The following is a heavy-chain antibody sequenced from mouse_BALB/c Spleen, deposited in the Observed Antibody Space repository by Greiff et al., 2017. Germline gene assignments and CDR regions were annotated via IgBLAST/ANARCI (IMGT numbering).Heavy chain of an antibody. CDR1: GYSITSDYA. CDR2: ISYSGST. Sequence: VQLKESGPGLVKPSQSLSLTCTVTGYSITSDYAWNWIRQFPGNKLEWMGYISYSGSTSYNPSLKSRISITRDTSKNQFFLQLNSVTTEDTATYYCARSGNLDYWGQGTTLTVSS. CDR3: ARSGNLDY. V-gene: IGHV3-2*02. J-gene: IGHJ2*01. D-gene: IGHD2-1*01.